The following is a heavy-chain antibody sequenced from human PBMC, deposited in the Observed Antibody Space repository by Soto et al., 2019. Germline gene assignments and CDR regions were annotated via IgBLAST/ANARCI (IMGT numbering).Heavy chain of an antibody. V-gene: IGHV3-30*18. CDR2: ISYDGSNK. J-gene: IGHJ4*02. CDR3: AKDLYYDILTGLDY. CDR1: GFTFSSYG. D-gene: IGHD3-9*01. Sequence: QVQLVESGGGVVQPGRSLRLSCAASGFTFSSYGMHWVRQAPGKGLEWVAVISYDGSNKYYADSVKGRFTISRDNSKNTLYLQMNSLRAEDTAVYYCAKDLYYDILTGLDYWGQGTLVTVSS.